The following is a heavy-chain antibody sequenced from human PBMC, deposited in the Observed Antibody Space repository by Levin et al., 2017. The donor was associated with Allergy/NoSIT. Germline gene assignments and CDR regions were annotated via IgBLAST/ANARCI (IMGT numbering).Heavy chain of an antibody. CDR3: ARGDCSGGSFNSLFVRALDI. D-gene: IGHD2-15*01. Sequence: GESLKISCAASGFTFSGYNMNWVRQAPGKGLEWVSSISSSSSYIYYADSMKGRFTISRDNAKNSLFLQMNSLRAGDTAMYYCARGDCSGGSFNSLFVRALDIWGQGTMVTVSS. J-gene: IGHJ3*02. CDR2: ISSSSSYI. V-gene: IGHV3-21*01. CDR1: GFTFSGYN.